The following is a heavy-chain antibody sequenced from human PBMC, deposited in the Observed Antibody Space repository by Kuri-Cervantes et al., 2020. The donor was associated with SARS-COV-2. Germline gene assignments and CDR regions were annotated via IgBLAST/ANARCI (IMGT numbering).Heavy chain of an antibody. Sequence: ASVKVSCKASGYIFSDYYFHWVRQAPGQGPEWMGWINPSGGINPAQKLQDRVTMTRDTSTTTIHMELSRLTPDDTAVFYCARDRRTGGYSSGFDLWGQGTLVNVAS. CDR3: ARDRRTGGYSSGFDL. V-gene: IGHV1-2*02. D-gene: IGHD5-18*01. J-gene: IGHJ4*02. CDR1: GYIFSDYY. CDR2: INPSGGI.